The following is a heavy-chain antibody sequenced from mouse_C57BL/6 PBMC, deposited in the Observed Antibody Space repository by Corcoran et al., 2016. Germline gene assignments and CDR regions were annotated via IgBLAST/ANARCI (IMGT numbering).Heavy chain of an antibody. CDR3: AREHYGSTWFAY. J-gene: IGHJ3*01. CDR1: GYAFSSYL. D-gene: IGHD1-1*01. V-gene: IGHV1-80*01. Sequence: QVQLQQSGAELVKPGASVKISCKASGYAFSSYLMNWVKQRPGKGLEWIGQIYPGDGDTNYNGKFKGKATLTADKSSSTAYMQLSSLTSEDSAVYFCAREHYGSTWFAYRGQGTLVTVSA. CDR2: IYPGDGDT.